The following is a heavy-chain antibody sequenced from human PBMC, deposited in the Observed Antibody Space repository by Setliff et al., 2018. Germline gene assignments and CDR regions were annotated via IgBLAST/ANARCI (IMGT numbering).Heavy chain of an antibody. CDR2: IHPSNSDT. CDR1: GYSFTDYW. J-gene: IGHJ3*02. D-gene: IGHD5-12*01. V-gene: IGHV5-51*01. Sequence: GESLKISCKGSGYSFTDYWIGWVRQMPGEGLEWMGIIHPSNSDTVYSPSFQGQVTISADRSITTAYLQWSSLKASDTAICYCARNRVALYDAFDIWGQGTMVTVSS. CDR3: ARNRVALYDAFDI.